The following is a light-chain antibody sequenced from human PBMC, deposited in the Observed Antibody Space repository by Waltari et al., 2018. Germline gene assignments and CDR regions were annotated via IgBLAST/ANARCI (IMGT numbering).Light chain of an antibody. V-gene: IGLV1-40*01. CDR2: GST. J-gene: IGLJ3*02. Sequence: QSVLTQPPSVSGAPGQRVTISCTGSGSNIGAGYAVHGYQQLPRAAPKLLIYGSTSRPLGVPARFFGSTSGTSASLAITGLQAEDEADYYCQSYDTSLSVVFGGGTKLTVL. CDR3: QSYDTSLSVV. CDR1: GSNIGAGYA.